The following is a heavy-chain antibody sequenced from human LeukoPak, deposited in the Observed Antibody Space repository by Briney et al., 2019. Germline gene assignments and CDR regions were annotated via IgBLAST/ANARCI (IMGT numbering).Heavy chain of an antibody. CDR1: GFTVRSSY. Sequence: GGSLRLSRAASGFTVRSSYMSWVRQAPGKGLEWISVIYSEGSTYYADSVKGRFIISRDNSKNTLYLQMNSLRAEDTAVYYCNSGSYSDYWGQGTLVTVSS. CDR2: IYSEGST. J-gene: IGHJ4*02. D-gene: IGHD1-26*01. CDR3: NSGSYSDY. V-gene: IGHV3-66*01.